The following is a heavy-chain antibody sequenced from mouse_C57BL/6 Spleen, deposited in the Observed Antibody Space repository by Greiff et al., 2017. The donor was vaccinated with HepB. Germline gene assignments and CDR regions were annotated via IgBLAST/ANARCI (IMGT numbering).Heavy chain of an antibody. CDR2: ISPRSGNT. CDR1: GYTFTSYG. J-gene: IGHJ4*01. D-gene: IGHD2-4*01. Sequence: QVQLQQSGAELARPGASVKLSCKASGYTFTSYGISWVKQRTGKGLEWIGEISPRSGNTYYNEKFKGKATLTADKSSSTAYMELRSLTSEDSAVYFWASYDYGFSYAMDYWGQGTSVTVSS. V-gene: IGHV1-81*01. CDR3: ASYDYGFSYAMDY.